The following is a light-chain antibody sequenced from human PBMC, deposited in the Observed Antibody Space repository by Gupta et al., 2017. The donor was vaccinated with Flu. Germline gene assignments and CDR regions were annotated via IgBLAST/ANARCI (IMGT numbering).Light chain of an antibody. J-gene: IGKJ1*01. V-gene: IGKV1-5*03. CDR3: QQYKLYWL. CDR2: KAS. CDR1: QSINTW. Sequence: DIQMTQSPSTLSASIGDRVNITCRASQSINTWLAWYQQKPGKAPKLLIYKASNLVSGVTSRFSGSGSGSEFTLTISSLQPDDFATYHCQQYKLYWLLGQGTKVEIK.